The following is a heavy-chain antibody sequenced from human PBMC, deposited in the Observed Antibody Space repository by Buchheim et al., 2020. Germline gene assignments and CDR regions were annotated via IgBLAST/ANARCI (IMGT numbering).Heavy chain of an antibody. CDR2: IWNDGSNQ. J-gene: IGHJ4*02. CDR3: AKDRGSSGWSFDF. CDR1: GFTFSDYG. V-gene: IGHV3-33*06. D-gene: IGHD6-19*01. Sequence: QVQLVESGGGVVQPGKSLRLSCAASGFTFSDYGMHWVRQAPGKGLEWVAVIWNDGSNQYYADSVKGRFTISRDISKNMLYLQMNSLTVGDTALYYCAKDRGSSGWSFDFWGRGAL.